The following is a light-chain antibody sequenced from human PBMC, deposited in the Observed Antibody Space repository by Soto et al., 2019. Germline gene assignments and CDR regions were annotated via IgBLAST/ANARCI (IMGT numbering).Light chain of an antibody. V-gene: IGLV2-23*02. J-gene: IGLJ1*01. CDR1: SSDVGTYHL. Sequence: QSALTQPASVSGSPGQSITISCTGTSSDVGTYHLVSWYQQHPGKAPKLMIYEVSKRPSGVSNRFSGSKSGSTASLTISGIQAEDEAAYYCCSYAGSSTYVCGTGTKVTVL. CDR3: CSYAGSSTYV. CDR2: EVS.